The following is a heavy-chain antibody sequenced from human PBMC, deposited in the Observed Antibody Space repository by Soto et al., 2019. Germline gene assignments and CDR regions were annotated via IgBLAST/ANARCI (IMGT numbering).Heavy chain of an antibody. J-gene: IGHJ6*02. Sequence: GGSLRLSCAASGFTFSSYAMHWVRQAPGKGLEWVAVISYDGSNKYYADSVKGRFTISRDNSKNTLYLQMNSLRAEDTAVYYCASSSDFWSGYTVRYYYYGMDVWGQGTTVTVSS. D-gene: IGHD3-3*01. CDR3: ASSSDFWSGYTVRYYYYGMDV. V-gene: IGHV3-30-3*01. CDR1: GFTFSSYA. CDR2: ISYDGSNK.